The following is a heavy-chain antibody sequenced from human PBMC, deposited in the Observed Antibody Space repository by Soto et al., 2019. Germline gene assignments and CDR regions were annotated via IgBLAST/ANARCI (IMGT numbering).Heavy chain of an antibody. CDR3: VRGGGYDPFDY. J-gene: IGHJ4*02. CDR2: ISHLENT. Sequence: SETLSLTCTVSGGSISSGGYSWSWIRQTPGKGLEWIGYISHLENTYFHPSFKSRLTMSIDRSRNQFSLNLSSVTAADRAVYYCVRGGGYDPFDYWGQGALVTVSS. CDR1: GGSISSGGYS. D-gene: IGHD5-12*01. V-gene: IGHV4-30-2*01.